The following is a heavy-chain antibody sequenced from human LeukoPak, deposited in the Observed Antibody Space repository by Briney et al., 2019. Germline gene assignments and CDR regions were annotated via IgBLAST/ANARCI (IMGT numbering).Heavy chain of an antibody. Sequence: SETLSLTCTVSGDSISSSYWSWIRQPPGKGLEWIGYVYYTGSSYYNPSLKSRATTSIDMSKNQFSLKLTSMTAADTAVYYCARAVITFGGVIVPDAFDIWGQGTMVTVSS. CDR1: GDSISSSY. D-gene: IGHD3-16*02. V-gene: IGHV4-59*01. CDR2: VYYTGSS. J-gene: IGHJ3*02. CDR3: ARAVITFGGVIVPDAFDI.